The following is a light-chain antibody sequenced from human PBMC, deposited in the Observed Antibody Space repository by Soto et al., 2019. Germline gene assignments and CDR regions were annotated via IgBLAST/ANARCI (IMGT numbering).Light chain of an antibody. Sequence: EIVLTQYPGTLSLSPGERATLSCRASQSVSSSSYLAWYQQKPGQAPRLLIYGASSRATGIPDRFSGSGSATDLTLTISRLEPEDFAVYYCRQYGSSPSYTFGQGTKLEIK. CDR3: RQYGSSPSYT. CDR2: GAS. V-gene: IGKV3-20*01. CDR1: QSVSSSSY. J-gene: IGKJ2*01.